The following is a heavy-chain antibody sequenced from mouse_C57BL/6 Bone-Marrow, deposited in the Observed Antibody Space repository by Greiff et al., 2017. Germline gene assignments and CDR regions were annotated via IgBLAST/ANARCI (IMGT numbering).Heavy chain of an antibody. CDR3: ARSDYYGSRVNY. D-gene: IGHD1-1*01. CDR2: IDPEDGDT. CDR1: GFNIKDYY. J-gene: IGHJ4*01. Sequence: EVQLQESGAELVKPGASVKLSCTASGFNIKDYYMHWVKQRTEQGLEWIGRIDPEDGDTKYAPKFQGKATISADPPSNTAYLQLSRLTSEDTAVYYCARSDYYGSRVNYWGQGTSVTVSS. V-gene: IGHV14-2*01.